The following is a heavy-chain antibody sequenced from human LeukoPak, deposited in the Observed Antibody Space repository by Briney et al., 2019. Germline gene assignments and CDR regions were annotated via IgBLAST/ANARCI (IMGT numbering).Heavy chain of an antibody. Sequence: SETLSLTCTVSGDSISSTNYYWGWIRQPPGKGLEWIGSIYSGSTYYNPSLESRVTISVDTSKNQFSLKLSSVTAADTAVYYCATSGWYLLPGVYWGQGTLVTVFS. CDR2: IYSGST. CDR1: GDSISSTNYY. J-gene: IGHJ4*02. V-gene: IGHV4-39*01. CDR3: ATSGWYLLPGVY. D-gene: IGHD6-19*01.